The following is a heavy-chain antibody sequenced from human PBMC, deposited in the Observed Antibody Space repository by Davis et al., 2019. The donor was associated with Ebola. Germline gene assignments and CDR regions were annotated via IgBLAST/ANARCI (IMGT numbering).Heavy chain of an antibody. Sequence: GESLKISCTGSGYKFTSYWNGWVRQMPGKGLEWMGIIYPGDSDTRYSTFFQGQVNISADKPITTAYLQWSSLKASDTTMYYCERSGRGLGYYGMDVWGQGTTVTVSS. D-gene: IGHD5-12*01. CDR1: GYKFTSYW. CDR3: ERSGRGLGYYGMDV. J-gene: IGHJ6*02. CDR2: IYPGDSDT. V-gene: IGHV5-51*04.